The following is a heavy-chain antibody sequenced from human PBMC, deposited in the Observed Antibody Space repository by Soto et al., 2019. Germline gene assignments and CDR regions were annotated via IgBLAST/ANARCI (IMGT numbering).Heavy chain of an antibody. CDR2: IYYSGST. J-gene: IGHJ4*02. V-gene: IGHV4-59*08. CDR1: GGSIRSYY. D-gene: IGHD2-2*01. Sequence: PGLVKPSETLSLTCTVSGGSIRSYYWSWIRQPPGKGLEWIGYIYYSGSTNYNPSLKSRVTLSVDTSKNQFSLKLSSVTAADTAVYYCARHDIVAVPAVFDSWGQGTLVTVSS. CDR3: ARHDIVAVPAVFDS.